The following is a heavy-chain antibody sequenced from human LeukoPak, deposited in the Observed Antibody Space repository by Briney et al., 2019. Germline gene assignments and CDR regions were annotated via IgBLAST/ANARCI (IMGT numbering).Heavy chain of an antibody. CDR3: ARDLTPEYSRSWPEGDY. CDR1: GFTFSSYS. V-gene: IGHV3-21*01. CDR2: ISSSSSYI. Sequence: PGGSLRLSCAASGFTFSSYSMNWVRQAPGKGLEWVSSISSSSSYIYYADSVKGRFTISRDNAKNSLYLQMNSLRAEDTAVYYCARDLTPEYSRSWPEGDYWGQGTLVTVSS. J-gene: IGHJ4*02. D-gene: IGHD6-13*01.